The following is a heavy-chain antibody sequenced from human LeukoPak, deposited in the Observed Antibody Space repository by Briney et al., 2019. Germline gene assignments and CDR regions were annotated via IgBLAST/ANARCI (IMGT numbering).Heavy chain of an antibody. J-gene: IGHJ1*01. Sequence: ASVKVSCKASGYTFTDYYLHWVRQAPGQGLEWMGWIHPNSGGANYAQKFQGRVTMTRDTSISTAYMELSSLRSDDTAVYYCARLATVPGWGQGTLVTVSS. D-gene: IGHD6-19*01. V-gene: IGHV1-2*02. CDR1: GYTFTDYY. CDR3: ARLATVPG. CDR2: IHPNSGGA.